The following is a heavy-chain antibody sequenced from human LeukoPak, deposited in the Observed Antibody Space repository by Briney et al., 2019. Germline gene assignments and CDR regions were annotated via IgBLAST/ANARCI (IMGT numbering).Heavy chain of an antibody. J-gene: IGHJ5*02. CDR3: ARQTYYGSGNNWFDP. CDR2: IYYSGST. D-gene: IGHD3-10*01. V-gene: IGHV4-39*01. Sequence: SETLSLTCTVSGGSISSSSYYWGWIRQPPGKGLEWFGSIYYSGSTYYNPSLKSRVPISVDTSKKQFSLRLSSVTDADTAVYYCARQTYYGSGNNWFDPWGQGTLVTVSS. CDR1: GGSISSSSYY.